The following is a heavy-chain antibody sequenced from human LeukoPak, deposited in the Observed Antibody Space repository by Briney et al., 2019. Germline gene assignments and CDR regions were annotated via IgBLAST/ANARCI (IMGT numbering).Heavy chain of an antibody. CDR2: ISGSGSGGST. CDR3: AKAGSIKFDY. J-gene: IGHJ4*02. CDR1: GFTFSIYA. V-gene: IGHV3-23*01. Sequence: PGGSLRLSCVASGFTFSIYAMTWVRQTPEKGLEWVSGISGSGSGGSTYYADSVKGRFTISRDNSKNTLYLQMNSLRAEDTAVYYCAKAGSIKFDYWGQGTLVTVSS. D-gene: IGHD1-26*01.